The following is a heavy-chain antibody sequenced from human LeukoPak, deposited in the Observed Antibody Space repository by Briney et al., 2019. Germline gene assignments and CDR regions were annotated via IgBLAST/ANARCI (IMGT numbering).Heavy chain of an antibody. CDR2: ISAYNGNT. Sequence: GASVKVSCKASGYTFTSYGISWVRQAPGQGLEWMGWISAYNGNTNYAQKLQGRVTMTTDTSTSTAYMELRSLRSDDTAVYYCARGYYDILTGSSTRSWFDPWGQGTLVTVSS. V-gene: IGHV1-18*01. CDR3: ARGYYDILTGSSTRSWFDP. CDR1: GYTFTSYG. J-gene: IGHJ5*02. D-gene: IGHD3-9*01.